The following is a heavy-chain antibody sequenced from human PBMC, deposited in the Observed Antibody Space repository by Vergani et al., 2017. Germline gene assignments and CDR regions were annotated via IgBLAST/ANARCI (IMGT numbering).Heavy chain of an antibody. CDR2: IDHTGRP. CDR3: ARVDTETNGHRYYYYYMDD. Sequence: QVQLQQWGGGLLKPSETLSLTCVVNGGSFTSYHWTWIRQSPGEGLEWVGDIDHTGRPDYNHSLKSRLTMSVDKSRNQFSLTLNSVTATDTAIYFCARVDTETNGHRYYYYYMDDWGQGTAVTVS. D-gene: IGHD5-18*01. CDR1: GGSFTSYH. V-gene: IGHV4-34*01. J-gene: IGHJ6*03.